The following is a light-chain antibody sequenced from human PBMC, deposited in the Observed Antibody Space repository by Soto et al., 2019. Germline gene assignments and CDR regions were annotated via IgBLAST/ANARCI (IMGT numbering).Light chain of an antibody. CDR3: QQYYNWPYT. J-gene: IGKJ2*01. CDR2: GTS. V-gene: IGKV3-15*01. Sequence: EIVMTQSPATLSVSPGEGATLSCRASQSVTSNLAWYQQQPGQAPRLLIYGTSTRATSIPARLSGSGSGTEFTLTISGLQSEGFAVYYCQQYYNWPYTFGQGTKLVIK. CDR1: QSVTSN.